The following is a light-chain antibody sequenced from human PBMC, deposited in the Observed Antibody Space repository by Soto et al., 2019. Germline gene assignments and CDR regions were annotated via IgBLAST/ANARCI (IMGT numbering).Light chain of an antibody. V-gene: IGLV1-51*01. CDR1: NANTGTNY. CDR3: GTWAGSRWV. J-gene: IGLJ3*02. Sequence: QSVLTQPPSVSAAPGQKVTISCSGSNANTGTNYISWYQQFPVTAPKLLIYDINKRPSGIPDRFSGSKSGTSATLGIAGLQTGDEAEYFCGTWAGSRWVFGGGTQLTVL. CDR2: DIN.